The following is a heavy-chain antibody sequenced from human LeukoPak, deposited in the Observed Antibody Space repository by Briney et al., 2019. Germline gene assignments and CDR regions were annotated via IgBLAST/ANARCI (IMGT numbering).Heavy chain of an antibody. CDR1: GYTFTGYY. CDR2: INPSGGST. D-gene: IGHD6-13*01. J-gene: IGHJ4*02. Sequence: GASVKVSCKASGYTFTGYYMHWVRQAPGQGLEWMGIINPSGGSTSYAQKFQGRVTMTRDMSTSTVYMELSSLRSEDTAVYYCARDLVGIAASGDYWGQGTLVTVSS. CDR3: ARDLVGIAASGDY. V-gene: IGHV1-46*01.